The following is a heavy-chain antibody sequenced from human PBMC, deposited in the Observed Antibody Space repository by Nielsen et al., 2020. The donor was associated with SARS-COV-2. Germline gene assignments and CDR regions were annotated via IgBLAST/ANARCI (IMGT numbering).Heavy chain of an antibody. CDR2: ISPYTNER. CDR3: ARDAPGIAVAVHRSDF. CDR1: GYIFTSYG. Sequence: ASVKVSCKASGYIFTSYGISWVRKAPGQGLEGMGWISPYTNERKYLQKFKGRLTMTTETSTTTAYMELRGLKSDDTAMYYCARDAPGIAVAVHRSDFWGQGTLVTVSS. D-gene: IGHD6-19*01. J-gene: IGHJ4*02. V-gene: IGHV1-18*01.